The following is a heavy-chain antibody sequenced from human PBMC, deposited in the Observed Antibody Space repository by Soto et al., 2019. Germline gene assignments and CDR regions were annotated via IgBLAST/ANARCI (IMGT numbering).Heavy chain of an antibody. CDR3: ARRNCYYSSGPVY. CDR2: ISSSGSTI. CDR1: GVSFWIYE. V-gene: IGHV3-11*01. Sequence: PGWCLRLSCAASGVSFWIYEVTVSFKKQGKGLEWVSYISSSGSTIYYADPGKGRFIIYRENAKSSLYLQMNSLRAEDTAVYHSARRNCYYSSGPVYWGQGSVDTVPS. D-gene: IGHD3-22*01. J-gene: IGHJ4*02.